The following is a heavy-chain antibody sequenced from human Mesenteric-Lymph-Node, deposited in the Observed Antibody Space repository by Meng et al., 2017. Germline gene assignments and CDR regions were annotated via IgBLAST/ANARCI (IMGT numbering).Heavy chain of an antibody. CDR2: IYRAGSP. J-gene: IGHJ4*02. CDR1: SGSISSSFY. D-gene: IGHD2-15*01. V-gene: IGHV4-4*02. CDR3: VRHGGKYFDS. Sequence: GQLQGSVPGQVEPAGTLSLTYTVSSGSISSSFYWSWVRQSPGKGLECIGQIYRAGSPNYIPSLESRVTISVDKSKNQFSLRLTSVTAADTAIFYCVRHGGKYFDSWGQGTLVTVSS.